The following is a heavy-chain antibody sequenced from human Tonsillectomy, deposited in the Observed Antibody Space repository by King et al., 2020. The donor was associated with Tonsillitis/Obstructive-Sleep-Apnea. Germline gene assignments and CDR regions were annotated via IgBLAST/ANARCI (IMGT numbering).Heavy chain of an antibody. Sequence: VQLVESGGGLVQPGRSLRLSCAASGFTFDDYAMHWVRHAPGKGLEGVSGISWNSGSIGYADSVKGRFTISRDNAKNSLYLQMNSLRAEDTALYYCAKGLEGAIADAFDIWGQGTMVTVSS. J-gene: IGHJ3*02. CDR3: AKGLEGAIADAFDI. D-gene: IGHD6-19*01. CDR1: GFTFDDYA. V-gene: IGHV3-9*01. CDR2: ISWNSGSI.